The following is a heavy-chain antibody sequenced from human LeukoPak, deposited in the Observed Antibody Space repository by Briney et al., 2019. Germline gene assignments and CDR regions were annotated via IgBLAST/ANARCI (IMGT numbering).Heavy chain of an antibody. V-gene: IGHV3-7*05. Sequence: GGSLRLSCAGSGFTFSSYWMTWVRQAPGKGLEWVANIKQDGSEKYYVDSVKGRFTISRDNAKNSLYLQMNSLRAEDTAVHYCARTPRDYNFWSAYQYYFDYWGQGTLVTVSS. D-gene: IGHD3-3*01. CDR2: IKQDGSEK. CDR1: GFTFSSYW. J-gene: IGHJ4*02. CDR3: ARTPRDYNFWSAYQYYFDY.